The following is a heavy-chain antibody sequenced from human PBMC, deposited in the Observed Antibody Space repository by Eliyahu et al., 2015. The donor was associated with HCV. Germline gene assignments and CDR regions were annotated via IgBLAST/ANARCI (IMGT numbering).Heavy chain of an antibody. CDR2: ITGSGDSA. D-gene: IGHD4-17*01. Sequence: EEQLLESGGDLVQPXGSLRLXCXTSGFXFSNYALTWVRQAPGKGLEWVSTITGSGDSAFFADSVRGRFTISRDNSKNALYLQLTSLRAEDTALYFCAKGNYGDPRKGLDCWGQGTLVTVSS. J-gene: IGHJ4*02. V-gene: IGHV3-23*01. CDR1: GFXFSNYA. CDR3: AKGNYGDPRKGLDC.